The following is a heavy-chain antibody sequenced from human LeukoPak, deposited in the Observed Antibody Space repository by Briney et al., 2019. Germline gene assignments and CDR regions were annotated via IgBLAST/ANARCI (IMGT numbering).Heavy chain of an antibody. D-gene: IGHD1-26*01. J-gene: IGHJ3*02. CDR3: AKDRSDAFDI. CDR1: GGSISSYY. Sequence: PSETLSLTCTVSGGSISSYYWSWIRQPPGKGLEWIGYIYYSGTTNYNPSLKSRVTISVDTSKNQFSLKLSSVTAADTAVYYCAKDRSDAFDIWGQGTMVTVSS. CDR2: IYYSGTT. V-gene: IGHV4-59*01.